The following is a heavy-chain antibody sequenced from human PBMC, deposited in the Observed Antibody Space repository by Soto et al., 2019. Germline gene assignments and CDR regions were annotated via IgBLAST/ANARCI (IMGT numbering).Heavy chain of an antibody. Sequence: SCTASGYPFTSYTMHWVRQAPGHRHAWMGWINAGNGNTKYSQKFQDRVTITRDTSASTAYMELSSLRSEDTAVYYCARGICFGSSTDFDFFYYCGQESVDT. CDR2: INAGNGNT. CDR1: GYPFTSYT. V-gene: IGHV1-3*01. J-gene: IGHJ4*02. D-gene: IGHD2-2*01. CDR3: ARGICFGSSTDFDFFYY.